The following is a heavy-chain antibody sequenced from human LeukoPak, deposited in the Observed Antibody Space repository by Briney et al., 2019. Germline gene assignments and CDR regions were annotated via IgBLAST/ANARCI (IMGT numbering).Heavy chain of an antibody. J-gene: IGHJ4*02. CDR3: ARDLEGYYDLEGRSGY. V-gene: IGHV1-18*01. CDR2: ISAHNGNA. CDR1: GYTFTSYG. Sequence: GASVKVSCKTSGYTFTSYGINWVRQAPGQGLEWMGRISAHNGNANYAQKFQGRVTMTTDTLATTAYMELRSLRSDDTAVYYCARDLEGYYDLEGRSGYWGQGTLVTVSS. D-gene: IGHD3-3*01.